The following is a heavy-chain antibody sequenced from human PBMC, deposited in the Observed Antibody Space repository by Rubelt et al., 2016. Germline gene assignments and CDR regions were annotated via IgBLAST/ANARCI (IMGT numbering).Heavy chain of an antibody. J-gene: IGHJ4*02. V-gene: IGHV3-23*01. Sequence: GKGLEWVSAISGGGASTYYADSVKGRFTISRDNSKNTLYLQMNSLRAEDTAVYYCARIKRGTQLWLRGGFDYWGQGTLVTVSS. D-gene: IGHD5-18*01. CDR3: ARIKRGTQLWLRGGFDY. CDR2: ISGGGAST.